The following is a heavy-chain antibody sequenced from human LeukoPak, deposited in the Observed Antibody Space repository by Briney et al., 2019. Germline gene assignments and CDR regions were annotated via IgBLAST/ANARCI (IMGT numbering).Heavy chain of an antibody. Sequence: SQTLSLTCAVSGVSISSGGYSWSWIRQPPGKGLEWIGYIYHSGSTYYNPSLKSRVTISVDRSKNQFSLKLSSVTAADTAVYYCARTSIAARRANAFDIWGQGTMVTVSS. CDR3: ARTSIAARRANAFDI. J-gene: IGHJ3*02. CDR2: IYHSGST. D-gene: IGHD6-6*01. V-gene: IGHV4-30-2*01. CDR1: GVSISSGGYS.